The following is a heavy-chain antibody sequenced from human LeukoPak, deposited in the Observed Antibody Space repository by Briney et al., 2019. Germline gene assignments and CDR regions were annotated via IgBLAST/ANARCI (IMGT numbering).Heavy chain of an antibody. D-gene: IGHD2-15*01. CDR2: ISAYADDT. CDR1: GYTFISYG. Sequence: GASVKVSCKASGYTFISYGISWVRQAPGQGLEWMGWISAYADDTNYVQKFQGRVTMTTDTSTSTAYIELRSLRVDDTGVYYCARDSIGCHGFDYWGQGTLVTVSS. CDR3: ARDSIGCHGFDY. J-gene: IGHJ4*02. V-gene: IGHV1-18*01.